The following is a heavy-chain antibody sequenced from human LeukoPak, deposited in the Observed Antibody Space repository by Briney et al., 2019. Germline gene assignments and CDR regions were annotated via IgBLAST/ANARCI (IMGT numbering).Heavy chain of an antibody. J-gene: IGHJ4*02. Sequence: GGSLRLSCVASGFAVSTTYMSWVRQAPGKGLEWVSVIDGSGGFTRYADSVKGRFTISRDNSKNTLYLQMNSLRAGDSAVYYCATETVPGTVDYWGQGTLVTVSS. D-gene: IGHD6-19*01. CDR3: ATETVPGTVDY. CDR1: GFAVSTTY. CDR2: IDGSGGFT. V-gene: IGHV3-23*01.